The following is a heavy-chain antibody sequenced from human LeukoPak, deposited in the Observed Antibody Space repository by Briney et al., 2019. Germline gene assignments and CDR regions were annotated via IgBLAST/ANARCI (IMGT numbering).Heavy chain of an antibody. CDR1: GGSISSSSYY. V-gene: IGHV4-39*01. CDR3: GYCSGGSCRRGYYFDY. Sequence: PSETLSLTCTVSGGSISSSSYYWGWIRPPPGQGLEWIGSIYYSGSTYYNPSLKSRVTISVDTSKNQFSLKLSSMTAADTAVYYCGYCSGGSCRRGYYFDYWGQGTLVTVSS. CDR2: IYYSGST. D-gene: IGHD2-15*01. J-gene: IGHJ4*02.